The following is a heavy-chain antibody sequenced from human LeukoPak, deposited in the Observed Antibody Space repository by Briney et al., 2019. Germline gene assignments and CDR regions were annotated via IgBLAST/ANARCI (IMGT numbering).Heavy chain of an antibody. D-gene: IGHD6-13*01. Sequence: ASETLSLTCTVSDGSVSSSSYYWGWIRQPPGKGLEWIGSIYYSGHTYYNPSLKSRVTISVDTSKNQFFLKLSSVTAADTAVYYCARGPGYSSSDGAFDIWGQGTMVTVSS. J-gene: IGHJ3*02. V-gene: IGHV4-39*01. CDR1: DGSVSSSSYY. CDR3: ARGPGYSSSDGAFDI. CDR2: IYYSGHT.